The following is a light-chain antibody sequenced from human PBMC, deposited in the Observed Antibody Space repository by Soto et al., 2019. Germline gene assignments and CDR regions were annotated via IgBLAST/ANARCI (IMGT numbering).Light chain of an antibody. J-gene: IGKJ1*01. CDR3: QQYVSSPRT. Sequence: EIVLTQSPGTLSLSPGERATLSCRASQSVSSSYLAWYQQKPGQAPRLLIYGASSRATGIPDRFSGSGSGTDFTLTISRLEPEDFAVYYCQQYVSSPRTFG. V-gene: IGKV3-20*01. CDR2: GAS. CDR1: QSVSSSY.